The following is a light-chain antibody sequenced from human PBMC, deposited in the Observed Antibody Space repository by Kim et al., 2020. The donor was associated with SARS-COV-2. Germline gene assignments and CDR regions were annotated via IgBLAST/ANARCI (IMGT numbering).Light chain of an antibody. CDR3: QKYDSAPLT. J-gene: IGKJ1*01. V-gene: IGKV1-27*01. CDR2: AAS. CDR1: RVSSNY. Sequence: ASGGDAVTFTRRSSRVSSNYLAWYQQKPGKVPRLLIYAASTLQSGVPSRFSGSGSGTDFTLTISSLQPEDVATYYCQKYDSAPLTFGQGTKVEIK.